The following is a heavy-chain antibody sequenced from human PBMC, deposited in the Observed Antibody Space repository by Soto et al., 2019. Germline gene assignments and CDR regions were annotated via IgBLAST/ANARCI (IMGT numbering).Heavy chain of an antibody. CDR3: ARRDGYYAFDI. V-gene: IGHV4-59*08. D-gene: IGHD4-17*01. CDR1: GGSISSYY. CDR2: IYYSGST. J-gene: IGHJ3*02. Sequence: SETLSLTCTVSGGSISSYYWSWIRQPPGKGLEWIGYIYYSGSTNYNPSLKSRVTISVDTSKNQFSLKLSSVTAADTAVYYCARRDGYYAFDIWGQGTMVTVSS.